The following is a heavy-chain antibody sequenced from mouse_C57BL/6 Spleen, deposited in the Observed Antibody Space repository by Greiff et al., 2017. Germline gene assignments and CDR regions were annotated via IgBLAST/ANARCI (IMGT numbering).Heavy chain of an antibody. CDR3: ASDGTTVVATENYFDY. Sequence: QVQLQQSGAELMKPGASVKLSCKATGYTFTGYWIEWVKQRPGHGLEWIGEILPGSGSTNYNEKFKGKATFTADTSSNTAYMQLSSLTTEDSAIYYCASDGTTVVATENYFDYWGQGTTLTVSS. J-gene: IGHJ2*01. CDR1: GYTFTGYW. V-gene: IGHV1-9*01. D-gene: IGHD1-1*01. CDR2: ILPGSGST.